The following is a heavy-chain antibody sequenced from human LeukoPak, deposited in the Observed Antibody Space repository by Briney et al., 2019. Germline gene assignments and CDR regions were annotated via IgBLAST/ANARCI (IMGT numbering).Heavy chain of an antibody. CDR1: GFTFSSYE. J-gene: IGHJ4*02. CDR2: ISSSGSTI. Sequence: GGLLRLSCAASGFTFSSYEMNWVRQAPGKGLEWVSYISSSGSTIYYADSAKGRFTISRDNAKNSLYLQMNSLRAEDTAVYYCARNYDIGRNFDYWGQGTLVTVS. D-gene: IGHD3-22*01. V-gene: IGHV3-48*03. CDR3: ARNYDIGRNFDY.